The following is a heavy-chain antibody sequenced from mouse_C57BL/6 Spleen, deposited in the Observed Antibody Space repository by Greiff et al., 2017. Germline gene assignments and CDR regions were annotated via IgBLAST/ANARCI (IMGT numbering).Heavy chain of an antibody. CDR1: GYTFTSYW. J-gene: IGHJ2*01. Sequence: QVQLQQPGAELVMPGASVKLSCKASGYTFTSYWMHWVKQRPGQGLEWIGEIDPSDSYTNYNQKFKGKSTLTVDKSSSPAYMQLSSLTSEDSAVYYCARWGTTASDYWGQGTTLTVSS. CDR2: IDPSDSYT. CDR3: ARWGTTASDY. V-gene: IGHV1-69*01. D-gene: IGHD1-2*01.